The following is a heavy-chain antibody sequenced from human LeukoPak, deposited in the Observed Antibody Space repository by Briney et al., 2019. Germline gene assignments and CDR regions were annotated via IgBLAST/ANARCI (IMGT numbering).Heavy chain of an antibody. CDR1: GGSISGYY. CDR3: ARDRGGHDY. Sequence: PSETLSLTCTVSGGSISGYYWNWIRQPPGKGLEWIGYIFYSGSADYNPALKSRVTISVDTSKNQLSLKLSSVAAADTAVYYCARDRGGHDYWGQGTLVTVSS. CDR2: IFYSGSA. V-gene: IGHV4-59*01. J-gene: IGHJ4*02. D-gene: IGHD3-16*01.